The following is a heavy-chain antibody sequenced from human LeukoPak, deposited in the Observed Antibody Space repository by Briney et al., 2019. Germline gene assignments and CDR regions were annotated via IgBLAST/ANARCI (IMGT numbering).Heavy chain of an antibody. V-gene: IGHV1-69*05. CDR3: ARDRGYDSSGYDDY. CDR1: GGTFSSYA. CDR2: IIPIFGTA. Sequence: SVKVSCKASGGTFSSYAISWVRQAPGQGLEWMGRIIPIFGTANYAQKFQGRVTITTDESTSTAYMELSSLRSEDTAVYYCARDRGYDSSGYDDYWGQGTLVAVSS. D-gene: IGHD3-22*01. J-gene: IGHJ4*02.